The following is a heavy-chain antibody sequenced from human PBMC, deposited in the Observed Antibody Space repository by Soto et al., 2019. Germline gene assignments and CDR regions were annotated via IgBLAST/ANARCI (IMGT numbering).Heavy chain of an antibody. CDR1: GYTFTDYY. CDR3: ARDQSPSSGWPGMDV. V-gene: IGHV1-2*02. Sequence: QVQLVQSGAEVKKPGASVKVSCKASGYTFTDYYMHWVRQAPGQGLEWMGWINANSGGTNYAQKFQGRVTMTRDTSISTAYMELNRLRSDATAVYYCARDQSPSSGWPGMDVWGQGTTVTVSS. D-gene: IGHD6-19*01. J-gene: IGHJ6*02. CDR2: INANSGGT.